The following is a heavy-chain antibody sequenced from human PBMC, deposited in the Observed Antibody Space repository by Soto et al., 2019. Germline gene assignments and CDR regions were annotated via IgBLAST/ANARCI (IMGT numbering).Heavy chain of an antibody. D-gene: IGHD4-17*01. CDR3: ARPANTVADHFDL. J-gene: IGHJ4*02. V-gene: IGHV5-51*01. CDR2: IYPSDSDI. Sequence: PGESLKISCQVSGYTFTIYWIGWVRQMPGKGLEWMGIIYPSDSDIRYSPSFQGQVTISADQSINTAYLQWDSLKASDTAIYYCARPANTVADHFDLWGQGTPVTVSS. CDR1: GYTFTIYW.